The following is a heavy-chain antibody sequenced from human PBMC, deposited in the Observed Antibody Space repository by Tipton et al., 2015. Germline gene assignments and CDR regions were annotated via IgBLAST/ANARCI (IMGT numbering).Heavy chain of an antibody. V-gene: IGHV4-38-2*01. CDR1: AYSISSNYY. CDR2: ISHSGNP. J-gene: IGHJ4*02. Sequence: TLSLTCAVSAYSISSNYYWGWIRQPPGKGLEWIGSISHSGNPYYNPSLKSRVTMSRDTSKNQFSLKLTSVTAADTAVYYCACQDYDSLTRDYQTVDYGGQGTLVTVSS. D-gene: IGHD3-9*01. CDR3: ACQDYDSLTRDYQTVDY.